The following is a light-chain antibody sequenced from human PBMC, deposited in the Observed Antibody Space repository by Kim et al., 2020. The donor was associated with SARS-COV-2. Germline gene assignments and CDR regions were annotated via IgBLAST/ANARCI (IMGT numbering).Light chain of an antibody. CDR1: SSDVGSYNH. J-gene: IGLJ2*01. V-gene: IGLV2-18*02. Sequence: QSALTQPPSVSGSPGQSVTISCTGTSSDVGSYNHVSWYQQPPGTAPKLMIYEVTNRPSGVPDRFSGSKSGNTASLTISGLQAEDEADYYCSSYTGSSTFGVFGGGTKVTVL. CDR3: SSYTGSSTFGV. CDR2: EVT.